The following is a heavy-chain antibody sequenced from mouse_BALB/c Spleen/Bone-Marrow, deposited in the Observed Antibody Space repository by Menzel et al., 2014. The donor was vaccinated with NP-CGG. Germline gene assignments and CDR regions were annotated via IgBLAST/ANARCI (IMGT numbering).Heavy chain of an antibody. Sequence: EVMLVESGGGLVEPGGSLKLSCAASGFTFXAYTMSWVRQTPEKRLEWVAYINNGGGSTYYPDTVKGRFTISRDNAKNTLYLQMSSLKSEDTAMYYCARHGEERPVLAMDYWGQGTSVTVPS. CDR3: ARHGEERPVLAMDY. J-gene: IGHJ4*01. CDR1: GFTFXAYT. CDR2: INNGGGST. D-gene: IGHD2-14*01. V-gene: IGHV5-12-2*01.